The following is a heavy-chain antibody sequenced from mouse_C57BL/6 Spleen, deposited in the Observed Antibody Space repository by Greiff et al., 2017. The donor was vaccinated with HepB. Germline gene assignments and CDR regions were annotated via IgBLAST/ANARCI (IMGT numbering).Heavy chain of an antibody. CDR2: IDPSDSYT. Sequence: QVQLQQPGAELVMPGASVKLSCKASGYTFTSYWMHWVKQRPGQGLEWIGEIDPSDSYTNYNQKFKGKSTLTVDKSSSTAYMQLSSLTSEDSAVYYCARAGRPDYWGQGTTLTVSS. J-gene: IGHJ2*01. V-gene: IGHV1-69*01. CDR1: GYTFTSYW. CDR3: ARAGRPDY. D-gene: IGHD2-12*01.